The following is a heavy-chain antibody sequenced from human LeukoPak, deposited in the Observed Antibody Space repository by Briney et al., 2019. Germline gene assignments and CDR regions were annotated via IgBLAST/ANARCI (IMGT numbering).Heavy chain of an antibody. Sequence: SETLSLTCTVSGGSIGPYYWSWIRQPPGKGLEWIGYTHYSGSTKYNASLKSRVTISVDTSKNQFSLKLSSVTAADTAVYYCARHLVAVAGYDYWGQGTLVTVSS. CDR1: GGSIGPYY. CDR3: ARHLVAVAGYDY. V-gene: IGHV4-59*08. D-gene: IGHD6-19*01. J-gene: IGHJ4*02. CDR2: THYSGST.